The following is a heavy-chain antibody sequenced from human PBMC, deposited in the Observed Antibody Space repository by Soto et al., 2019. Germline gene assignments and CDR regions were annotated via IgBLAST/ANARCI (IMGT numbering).Heavy chain of an antibody. J-gene: IGHJ3*02. CDR2: INAGNGNT. CDR1: GYTFTSYA. V-gene: IGHV1-3*01. CDR3: ARGRSSSWYAFDI. Sequence: ASVKVSCKASGYTFTSYAMHWVRQAPGQRLEWMGWINAGNGNTKYSQKFQGRVTITRDTSASTAYMELSSLRSEDTAVYYCARGRSSSWYAFDIWGQGTMVTVSS. D-gene: IGHD6-13*01.